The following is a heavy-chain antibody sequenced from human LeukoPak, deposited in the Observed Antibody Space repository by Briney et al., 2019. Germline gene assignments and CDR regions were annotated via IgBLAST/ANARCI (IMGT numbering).Heavy chain of an antibody. D-gene: IGHD3-3*01. CDR3: AKVRVTIFGGEDDY. CDR1: GFTFSSYA. J-gene: IGHJ4*02. Sequence: GGSLRLSCTASGFTFSSYAMHWVRQAPDKGLEWVAFIRFDGSDKYYADSVKGRFTISRDNSKNTLYLQMNSLRAEDTAVYYCAKVRVTIFGGEDDYWGQGTLVTVSS. V-gene: IGHV3-30*02. CDR2: IRFDGSDK.